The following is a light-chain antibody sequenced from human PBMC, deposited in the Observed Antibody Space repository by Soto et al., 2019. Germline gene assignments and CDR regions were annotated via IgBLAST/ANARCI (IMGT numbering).Light chain of an antibody. CDR2: ANT. CDR1: SSYIGAGYD. V-gene: IGLV1-40*01. Sequence: QSVLTQPPSVSGAPGQRVTISCTGSSSYIGAGYDVHWYQQLPGTAPKLLIYANTNRPSGVPDRFSGSKSGTSASLATTGLQAEDEADYYCQSYDDSLGGHVIFGGGTKLTVL. CDR3: QSYDDSLGGHVI. J-gene: IGLJ2*01.